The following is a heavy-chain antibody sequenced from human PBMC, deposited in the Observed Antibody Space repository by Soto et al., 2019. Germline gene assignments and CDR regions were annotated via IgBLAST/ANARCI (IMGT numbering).Heavy chain of an antibody. V-gene: IGHV4-61*01. D-gene: IGHD2-2*01. J-gene: IGHJ4*02. CDR1: GGSVSSGSYY. CDR3: ARARSPIVLVPAATFDY. CDR2: IYYSGST. Sequence: SETLSLTCTVSGGSVSSGSYYWSWIRQPPGKGLEWIGYIYYSGSTNYNPSLKSRVTISVDTSKNQFSLKLSSVTAADTAVYYCARARSPIVLVPAATFDYWGQGTLVTVSS.